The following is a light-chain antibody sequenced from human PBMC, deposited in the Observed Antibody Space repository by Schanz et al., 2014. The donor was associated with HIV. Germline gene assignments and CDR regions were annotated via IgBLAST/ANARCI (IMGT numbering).Light chain of an antibody. CDR3: SSYAGSNTWV. V-gene: IGLV2-14*03. CDR2: DVN. CDR1: SSDVGAYNH. J-gene: IGLJ3*02. Sequence: QSALTQAASVSGSPGQSITISCTGTSSDVGAYNHLPRYQQQHPGKAPKLMIYDVNNRPSGVSDRFSGSKSGNTASLTVSGLQAEDEADYYCSSYAGSNTWVFGGGTKLTVL.